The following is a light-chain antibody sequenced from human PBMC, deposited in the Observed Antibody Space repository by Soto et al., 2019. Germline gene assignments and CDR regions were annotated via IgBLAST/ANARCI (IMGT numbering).Light chain of an antibody. Sequence: QSALTQPPSASGSPGQSVTIPCTGTSSDVGGYNYVSWYQHHPGRAPKLIIFDVNERPSGVPDRFSASKSGNTASLTVSGLQTEDKADYYCCSYAGSKNWVFGGGTKLTVL. CDR1: SSDVGGYNY. V-gene: IGLV2-8*01. CDR3: CSYAGSKNWV. CDR2: DVN. J-gene: IGLJ3*02.